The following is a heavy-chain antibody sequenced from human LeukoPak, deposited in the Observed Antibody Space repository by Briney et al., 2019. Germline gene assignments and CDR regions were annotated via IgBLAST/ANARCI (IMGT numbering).Heavy chain of an antibody. Sequence: SETLSLTCTVSGGSISSSSYYWGWLRQPPGKGLEGIGSIYYSGSTYYNPSLKSRVTISVDTSKNQFSLKLSSVTAADTAVYYCARVSWYCSSTSCREAYFDYWGQGPLVTVSS. CDR1: GGSISSSSYY. CDR2: IYYSGST. J-gene: IGHJ4*02. CDR3: ARVSWYCSSTSCREAYFDY. V-gene: IGHV4-39*07. D-gene: IGHD2-2*01.